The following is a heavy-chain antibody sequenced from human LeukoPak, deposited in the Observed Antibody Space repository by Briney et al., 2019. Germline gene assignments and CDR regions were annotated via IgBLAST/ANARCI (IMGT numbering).Heavy chain of an antibody. CDR1: GGSISSYY. J-gene: IGHJ4*02. D-gene: IGHD3-3*01. CDR3: ARDADVYDFWSGSHFDY. Sequence: PSETLSLTCTVSGGSISSYYWSWIRQPAGKGLEWIGRIYTSGSTNYNPSLKSRVTMSVDTSKNQFSLKLSSVTAADTAVYYCARDADVYDFWSGSHFDYWGQGTLVTVSS. CDR2: IYTSGST. V-gene: IGHV4-4*07.